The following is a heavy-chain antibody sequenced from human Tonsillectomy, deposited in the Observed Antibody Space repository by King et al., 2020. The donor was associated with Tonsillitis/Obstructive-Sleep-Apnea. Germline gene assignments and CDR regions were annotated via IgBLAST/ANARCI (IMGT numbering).Heavy chain of an antibody. CDR2: IYYSGST. V-gene: IGHV4-39*01. CDR1: GGTISSSRYY. Sequence: QLQESGPGLVKPSETLSLTCTMSGGTISSSRYYWGWIRQPPGKGLEWIGSIYYSGSTYYNPSLKSRVTISVDTSKNQFSLKLSSVTAADTAVYYCASQPRLDYMDVWGKGTTVTVCS. D-gene: IGHD6-19*01. CDR3: ASQPRLDYMDV. J-gene: IGHJ6*03.